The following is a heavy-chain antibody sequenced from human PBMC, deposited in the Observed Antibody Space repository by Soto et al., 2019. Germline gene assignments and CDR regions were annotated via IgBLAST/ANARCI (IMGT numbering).Heavy chain of an antibody. CDR2: LGVGGGRT. CDR3: AKWDGYGDS. CDR1: GFTFSTNS. D-gene: IGHD5-12*01. V-gene: IGHV3-23*01. Sequence: EVQVLESGGGLVQPGGSLRLSCAAFGFTFSTNSMAWVRQTPGKGLEWVSGLGVGGGRTFYLESVKGRFTISSDTSKNVVYLQMNSLRADDTAVYFCAKWDGYGDSWGQGTLVTVSS. J-gene: IGHJ5*01.